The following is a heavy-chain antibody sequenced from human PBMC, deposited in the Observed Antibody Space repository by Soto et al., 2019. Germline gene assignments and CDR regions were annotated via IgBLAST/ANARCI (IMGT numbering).Heavy chain of an antibody. J-gene: IGHJ6*02. CDR2: IYSGGST. V-gene: IGHV3-53*01. CDR3: AGSKRGIPGTPGYYYYGMDV. CDR1: GFTVSSNY. Sequence: GGSLRLSCAASGFTVSSNYMSWVRQAPGKGLEWVSVIYSGGSTYYADSVKGRFTISRDNSKNTLYLQMNSLRAEDTAVYYCAGSKRGIPGTPGYYYYGMDVWGQGTTVTVSS. D-gene: IGHD1-7*01.